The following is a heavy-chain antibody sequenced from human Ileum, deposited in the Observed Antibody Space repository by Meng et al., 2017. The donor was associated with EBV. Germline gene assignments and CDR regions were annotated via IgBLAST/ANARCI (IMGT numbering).Heavy chain of an antibody. D-gene: IGHD2-2*01. CDR1: GVSIRSTNW. CDR3: ANRRPASGPLGDY. V-gene: IGHV4-4*02. CDR2: IYHSGST. Sequence: QVQLLESGPVRLKPSGTLSLTCAVSGVSIRSTNWWSWVRQPPGKGLEWIGDIYHSGSTNYNPSLKSRVTISIDASKNQFSLKVTSVTAADTAMYYCANRRPASGPLGDYWGQGTLVTVSS. J-gene: IGHJ4*02.